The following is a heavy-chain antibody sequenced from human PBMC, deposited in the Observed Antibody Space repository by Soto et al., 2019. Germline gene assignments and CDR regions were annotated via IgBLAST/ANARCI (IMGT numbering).Heavy chain of an antibody. Sequence: GGSLRLSCAASGFTLSSYGMHWVRQAPGKGLEWVAVISYDGSNKYYADSVKGRFTISRDNSKNTLYLQMSSLRAEDTAVYYCAKGLGVVVPDAMALYYGMDVWGQGTTVTVSS. J-gene: IGHJ6*02. D-gene: IGHD2-2*01. V-gene: IGHV3-30*18. CDR3: AKGLGVVVPDAMALYYGMDV. CDR1: GFTLSSYG. CDR2: ISYDGSNK.